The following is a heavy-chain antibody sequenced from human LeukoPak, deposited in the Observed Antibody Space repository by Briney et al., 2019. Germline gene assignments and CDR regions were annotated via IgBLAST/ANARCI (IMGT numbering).Heavy chain of an antibody. CDR2: VFYNGAT. CDR3: ARASLGPDYYGSGSYPYYFDY. D-gene: IGHD3-10*01. Sequence: GSLRLSCAASGFTFSSYSMSWVRQAPGKGLEWIGTVFYNGATHYSPSLRSRVAISIDTSTNQFSLKLTSVTAADTALYYCARASLGPDYYGSGSYPYYFDYWGQGTLVTVSS. V-gene: IGHV4-59*12. J-gene: IGHJ4*02. CDR1: GFTFSSYS.